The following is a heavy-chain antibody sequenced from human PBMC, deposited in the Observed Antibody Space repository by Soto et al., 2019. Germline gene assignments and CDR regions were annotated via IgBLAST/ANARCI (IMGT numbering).Heavy chain of an antibody. CDR3: ESDHGMFLSYYYYGMDV. D-gene: IGHD3-10*02. CDR2: ISYDGSNT. V-gene: IGHV3-30-3*01. CDR1: GFTFSRFS. Sequence: QVQLVESGGGVVQPGRSLTLSCAASGFTFSRFSMHWVRQAPGKGLAWVAVISYDGSNTHYAESVKGRFNISRDDSKNTVYVQMNNMRGEDSDVYYCESDHGMFLSYYYYGMDVWGQGTTVTVSS. J-gene: IGHJ6*02.